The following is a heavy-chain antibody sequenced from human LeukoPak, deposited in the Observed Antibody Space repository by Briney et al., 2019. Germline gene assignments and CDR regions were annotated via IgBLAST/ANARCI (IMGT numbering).Heavy chain of an antibody. V-gene: IGHV4-4*07. Sequence: MTSETLSLTCTVSGGSISSYYWSWIRRPAGKGLEWIGRIYTSGSTNYNPSLKSRVTMSVDTSKNQFSLKLSPVTAADTAVYYCARDFQAEPSSWFNNWFDPWGQGTLVTVSS. CDR2: IYTSGST. D-gene: IGHD6-13*01. CDR1: GGSISSYY. J-gene: IGHJ5*02. CDR3: ARDFQAEPSSWFNNWFDP.